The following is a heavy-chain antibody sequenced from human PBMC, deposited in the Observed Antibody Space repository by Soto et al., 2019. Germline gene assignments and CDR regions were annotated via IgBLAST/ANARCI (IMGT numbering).Heavy chain of an antibody. V-gene: IGHV3-30*18. J-gene: IGHJ5*02. CDR2: ISYDGTNK. Sequence: QVQLVESGGGVVQPGRSLRLSCAASGFTFSSYDMHWVRQAPGKGLEWVAVISYDGTNKYYADSVKGRFTISRDNSKNTLYLQMNSLRAEDTAVYYCAKDLTDEGPNSNYGDWFDPWGQGTLVTVSS. D-gene: IGHD4-4*01. CDR1: GFTFSSYD. CDR3: AKDLTDEGPNSNYGDWFDP.